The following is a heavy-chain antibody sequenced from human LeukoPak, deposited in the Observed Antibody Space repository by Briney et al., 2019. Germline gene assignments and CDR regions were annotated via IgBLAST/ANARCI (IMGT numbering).Heavy chain of an antibody. Sequence: GGSLRLSCAASGFTVSSNYMSWVRQAPGKGLEWVSVIYSGGSTYYADSVKGRFTISRDNSKNTLYLQMNSLRAEDTAVYYCARESVGAKYYFDYWGQGTLVTVSS. CDR2: IYSGGST. J-gene: IGHJ4*02. D-gene: IGHD1-26*01. V-gene: IGHV3-66*01. CDR1: GFTVSSNY. CDR3: ARESVGAKYYFDY.